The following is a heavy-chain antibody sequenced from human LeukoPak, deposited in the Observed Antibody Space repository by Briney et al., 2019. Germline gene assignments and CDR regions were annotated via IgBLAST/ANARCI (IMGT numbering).Heavy chain of an antibody. D-gene: IGHD6-19*01. CDR3: ARDRAVAGTNVDAFDI. CDR2: INPNSGGT. CDR1: GYTFTGYY. J-gene: IGHJ3*02. Sequence: GASVKVSCKASGYTFTGYYIHWVRQAPGQGLEWMGWINPNSGGTNYAQNFQGRVTMTRDTSIGTAYMELRRLKSDDTAVYYCARDRAVAGTNVDAFDIWGQGTMVTVSS. V-gene: IGHV1-2*02.